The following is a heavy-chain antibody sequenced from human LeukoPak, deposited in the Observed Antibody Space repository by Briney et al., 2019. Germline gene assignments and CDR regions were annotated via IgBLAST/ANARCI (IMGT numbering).Heavy chain of an antibody. J-gene: IGHJ4*02. CDR3: ARAPRFLNSSYFDY. D-gene: IGHD3-3*01. Sequence: GGSLRLSCAASGFTLSGFGMNWVRQAPGKGLEWVSYISSSTTTMYYADSVKGRFTISRDNAKNSLYLQMNSLRAEDTAVYYCARAPRFLNSSYFDYWGQGTLVTVSS. CDR1: GFTLSGFG. V-gene: IGHV3-48*01. CDR2: ISSSTTTM.